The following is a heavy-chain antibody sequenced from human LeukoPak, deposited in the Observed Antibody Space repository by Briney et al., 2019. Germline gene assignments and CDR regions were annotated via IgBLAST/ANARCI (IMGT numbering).Heavy chain of an antibody. V-gene: IGHV3-21*01. CDR2: ISSSSSYI. J-gene: IGHJ4*02. CDR3: ARAAPNYGGNSWFDY. Sequence: GGSLRLSCEASGFTFSSYSMNWVRQAPGKGLEWVSSISSSSSYIYYADSVKGRFTISRDNAKNSLYLQMNSLRAEDTAVYYCARAAPNYGGNSWFDYWGLGTLVTVSS. D-gene: IGHD4-23*01. CDR1: GFTFSSYS.